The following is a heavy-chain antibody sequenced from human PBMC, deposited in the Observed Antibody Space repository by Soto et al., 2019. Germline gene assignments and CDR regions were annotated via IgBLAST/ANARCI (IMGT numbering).Heavy chain of an antibody. CDR1: GGTFSSHA. CDR3: GSVGYCSSTNCLFYYYHYGMDV. D-gene: IGHD2-2*03. Sequence: SVKVSCKASGGTFSSHAISWVRQAPGRGLEWTGGIIPIFGTTNYAQNFRARVTITADESTSTAYMELSSLTSEDTAVYYCGSVGYCSSTNCLFYYYHYGMDVWGQGTTVTVSS. CDR2: IIPIFGTT. J-gene: IGHJ6*02. V-gene: IGHV1-69*13.